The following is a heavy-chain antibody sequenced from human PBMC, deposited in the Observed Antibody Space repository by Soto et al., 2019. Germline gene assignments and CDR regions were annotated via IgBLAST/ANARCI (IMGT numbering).Heavy chain of an antibody. J-gene: IGHJ1*01. CDR1: GFTFSSYA. V-gene: IGHV3-23*01. D-gene: IGHD2-21*01. Sequence: PGGSLRLACAASGFTFSSYAMSWVRQAPGKGLEWVSTISGSGTDTKYADSVKGRSTISRDNSKNTVYLQVNSLRGEDTAVYYFAKNCGGNCYPTSRIVSQHWGQGTQVTVSS. CDR2: ISGSGTDT. CDR3: AKNCGGNCYPTSRIVSQH.